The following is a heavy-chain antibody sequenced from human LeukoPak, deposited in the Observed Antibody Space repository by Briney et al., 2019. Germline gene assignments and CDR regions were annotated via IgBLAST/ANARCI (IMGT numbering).Heavy chain of an antibody. D-gene: IGHD4-17*01. CDR1: GGSISSYY. J-gene: IGHJ4*02. Sequence: SGTLSLTCTVSGGSISSYYWSWIRQPPGKGLEWIGYIYYSGSTNYNPSLKSRVTISVDTSKNQFSLKLSSVTAADTAVYYCARGTDDYGVQLWGQGTLVTVSS. V-gene: IGHV4-59*01. CDR2: IYYSGST. CDR3: ARGTDDYGVQL.